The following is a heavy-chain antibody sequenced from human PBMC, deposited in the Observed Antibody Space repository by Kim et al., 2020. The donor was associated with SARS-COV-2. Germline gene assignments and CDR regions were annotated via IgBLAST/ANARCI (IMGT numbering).Heavy chain of an antibody. J-gene: IGHJ6*02. V-gene: IGHV3-74*01. CDR2: INSDGSST. CDR3: AREIVVVILYGMDV. D-gene: IGHD3-22*01. Sequence: GGSLRLSCAASGFTFSSYWMHWVRQAPGKGLVWVSRINSDGSSTSYADSVKGRFTISRDNAKNTLYLQMNSLRAEDTAVYYGAREIVVVILYGMDVWGQGTTVTVSS. CDR1: GFTFSSYW.